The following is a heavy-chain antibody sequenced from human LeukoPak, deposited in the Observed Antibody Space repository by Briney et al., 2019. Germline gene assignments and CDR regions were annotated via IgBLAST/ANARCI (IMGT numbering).Heavy chain of an antibody. CDR3: VKSWGAITTPFDY. CDR2: IRSKANSYAT. Sequence: GGSLRLSCAASGFTFSGSAMHWVRQASGKGLEWVGRIRSKANSYATAYAASVKGRFTISRDNSKNALYLQMSSLRPEDTAVYYCVKSWGAITTPFDYWGQGTLLTVSS. J-gene: IGHJ4*02. V-gene: IGHV3-73*01. D-gene: IGHD3-16*01. CDR1: GFTFSGSA.